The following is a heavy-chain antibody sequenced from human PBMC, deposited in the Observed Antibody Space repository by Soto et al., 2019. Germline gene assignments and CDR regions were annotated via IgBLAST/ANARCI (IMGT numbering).Heavy chain of an antibody. J-gene: IGHJ5*02. CDR1: GFTFSSYA. CDR3: AKDLGPKVSRGYSYGYGSSWFDP. CDR2: ISGSGGST. Sequence: GGSLRLSCAASGFTFSSYAMSWVRQAPGKGLEWVSAISGSGGSTYYADSVKGRFTISRDNSKNTLYLQMNSLRAEDTAVYYCAKDLGPKVSRGYSYGYGSSWFDPWGQGTLVTVSS. V-gene: IGHV3-23*01. D-gene: IGHD5-18*01.